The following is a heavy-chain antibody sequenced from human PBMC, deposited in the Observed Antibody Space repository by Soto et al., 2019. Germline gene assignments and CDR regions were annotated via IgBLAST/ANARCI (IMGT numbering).Heavy chain of an antibody. CDR3: VRLIRSGYEEGY. CDR2: IYYSGST. V-gene: IGHV4-39*01. J-gene: IGHJ4*02. CDR1: GGSISSSSYY. Sequence: SETLSLTCTVSGGSISSSSYYWGWIRQPPGKGLEWIGSIYYSGSTYYNPSLKSRVTISVDTSKNQFSLKLSSVTAADTAVYYCVRLIRSGYEEGYWGQGTLVTVSS. D-gene: IGHD5-12*01.